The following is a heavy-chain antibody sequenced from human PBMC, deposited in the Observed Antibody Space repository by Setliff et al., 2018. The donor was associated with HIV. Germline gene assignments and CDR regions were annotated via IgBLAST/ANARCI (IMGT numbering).Heavy chain of an antibody. V-gene: IGHV5-51*01. CDR1: GYNFNSYW. CDR2: ISPDDSDS. Sequence: GESLKISCEASGYNFNSYWIGWVRQMPGKGLEWMGIISPDDSDSRYSPSFQGQVTISADKSISTAYLQWSSLKASDTAMYYCASGRKKNYDLFTGYYRILGVDFDYWGQGTLVTVSS. J-gene: IGHJ4*02. D-gene: IGHD3-9*01. CDR3: ASGRKKNYDLFTGYYRILGVDFDY.